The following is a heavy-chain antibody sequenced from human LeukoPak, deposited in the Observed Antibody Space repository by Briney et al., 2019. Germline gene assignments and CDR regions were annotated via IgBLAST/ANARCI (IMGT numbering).Heavy chain of an antibody. J-gene: IGHJ4*02. CDR2: IYSGGST. CDR3: ARDLHY. Sequence: GGSLRLSRAASGFTVSSNYMSWVRQAPGKGLEWVSVIYSGGSTYYADSVKGRFTISRDNSKNTLYLQMNSLRAEDTAVYYCARDLHYWGQGTLVTVSS. V-gene: IGHV3-66*01. CDR1: GFTVSSNY.